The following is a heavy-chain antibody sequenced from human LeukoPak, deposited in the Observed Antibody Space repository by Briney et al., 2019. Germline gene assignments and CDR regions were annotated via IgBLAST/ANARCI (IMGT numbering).Heavy chain of an antibody. Sequence: GGSLRLSCAASGFTFSSYAMHWVRQAPGKGLEWVAVISYDGSNKYYADSVKGRFTISRDNAKNSLYLQMNSLRAEDTAVYYCARDPRDYWGQGTLVTVSS. V-gene: IGHV3-30*04. CDR3: ARDPRDY. J-gene: IGHJ4*02. CDR2: ISYDGSNK. CDR1: GFTFSSYA.